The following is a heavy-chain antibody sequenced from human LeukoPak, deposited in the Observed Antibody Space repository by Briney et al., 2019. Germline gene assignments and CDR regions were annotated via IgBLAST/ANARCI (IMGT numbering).Heavy chain of an antibody. J-gene: IGHJ4*02. D-gene: IGHD1-7*01. CDR3: ARGPLTGTTYYFDY. CDR1: GFTFSSYS. Sequence: GGSLRLSCAASGFTFSSYSMNWVRQAPGKGLEWVSSISSSSSYIYYVDSVKGRFTISRDNAKNSLYLQMNSLRAEDTAVYYCARGPLTGTTYYFDYWGQGTLVTVSS. CDR2: ISSSSSYI. V-gene: IGHV3-21*01.